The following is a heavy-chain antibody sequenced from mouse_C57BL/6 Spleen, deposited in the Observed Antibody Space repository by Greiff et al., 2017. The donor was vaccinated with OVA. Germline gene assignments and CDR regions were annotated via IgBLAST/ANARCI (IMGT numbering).Heavy chain of an antibody. CDR3: TASYYSNYVDY. CDR2: IRLKSDNYAT. CDR1: GFTFSNYW. V-gene: IGHV6-3*01. D-gene: IGHD2-5*01. Sequence: EVKLEESGGGLVQPGGSMKLSCVASGFTFSNYWMNWVRQSPEKGLEWVAQIRLKSDNYATHYAESVKGRFTISRDDSKSSVYLQMNNLRAEDTGIYYCTASYYSNYVDYWGQGTSVTVSS. J-gene: IGHJ4*01.